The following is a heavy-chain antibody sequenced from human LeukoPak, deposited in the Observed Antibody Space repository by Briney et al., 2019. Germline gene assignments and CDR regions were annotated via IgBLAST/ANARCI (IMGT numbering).Heavy chain of an antibody. CDR3: ARGRIRVTMVRGVFFDY. CDR2: IKQDGSEK. Sequence: GGSLRLSCAASGFTFSSYSMSWVRQAPGKGLAWVANIKQDGSEKYYVDSVKGRFTISRDNAKNSLYLQMNSLRAEDTAVYYCARGRIRVTMVRGVFFDYWGQGTLVTVSS. CDR1: GFTFSSYS. J-gene: IGHJ4*02. D-gene: IGHD3-10*01. V-gene: IGHV3-7*03.